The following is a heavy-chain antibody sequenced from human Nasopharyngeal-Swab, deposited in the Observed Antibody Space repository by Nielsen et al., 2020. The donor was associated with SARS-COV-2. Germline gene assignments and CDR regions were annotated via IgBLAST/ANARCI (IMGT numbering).Heavy chain of an antibody. J-gene: IGHJ6*02. CDR3: ASLLRSYCSGGSCYPNCMDV. CDR1: GGSISSYY. Sequence: SETLSLTCTVSGGSISSYYWSWIRQPPGKGLEWIGYIYYSGSTNYNPSLKSRVTISVDTSKNQFSLKLSSVTAADTAVYYCASLLRSYCSGGSCYPNCMDVWGQGTTVTVSS. D-gene: IGHD2-15*01. V-gene: IGHV4-59*01. CDR2: IYYSGST.